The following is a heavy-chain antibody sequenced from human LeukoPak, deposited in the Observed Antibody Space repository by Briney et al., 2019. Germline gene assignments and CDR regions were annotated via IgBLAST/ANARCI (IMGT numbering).Heavy chain of an antibody. CDR1: GGSISSSSYY. CDR2: IYYSGST. CDR3: ARHDTMIVVVDY. V-gene: IGHV4-39*01. J-gene: IGHJ4*02. Sequence: PSQTLSLTCTVSGGSISSSSYYWGWIRQPPGKVLEWIGSIYYSGSTYYNPSLKSRVTISVDTSKNQFSLKLSSVTAADTAVYYCARHDTMIVVVDYWGQGTLVTVSS. D-gene: IGHD3-22*01.